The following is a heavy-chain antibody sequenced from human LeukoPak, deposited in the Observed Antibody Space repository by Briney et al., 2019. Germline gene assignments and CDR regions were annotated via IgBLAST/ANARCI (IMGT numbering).Heavy chain of an antibody. CDR2: IYPGDSDI. D-gene: IGHD1-26*01. V-gene: IGHV5-51*01. Sequence: GESLKISCKGSGYSFTSYWIGWVRQMPGKGLEWMGIIYPGDSDIRYRPSLQGQVTTSADKSISTAYLQWSSLKASDTAMYYCASAQVGGNGAFDIWGQGTMVTVSS. CDR1: GYSFTSYW. J-gene: IGHJ3*02. CDR3: ASAQVGGNGAFDI.